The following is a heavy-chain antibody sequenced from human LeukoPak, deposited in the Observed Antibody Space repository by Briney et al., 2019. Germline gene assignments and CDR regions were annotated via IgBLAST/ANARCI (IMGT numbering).Heavy chain of an antibody. D-gene: IGHD6-13*01. J-gene: IGHJ4*02. CDR2: IRSKANSYAT. CDR1: GFTFSGSA. V-gene: IGHV3-73*01. Sequence: GGSLRLSCAASGFTFSGSAMHWVRQASGKGLEWVGRIRSKANSYATAYAASVKGRFTISRDDSKNTAYLQMNSLKTEDTAVYYCTRLDGYSSSWGDYWGQGTVVSVSS. CDR3: TRLDGYSSSWGDY.